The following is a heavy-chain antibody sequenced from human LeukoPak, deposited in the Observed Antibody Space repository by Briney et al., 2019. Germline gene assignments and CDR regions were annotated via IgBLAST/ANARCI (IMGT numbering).Heavy chain of an antibody. CDR3: ARLVSGSSSWGDWFDP. CDR1: GYSFTSYW. D-gene: IGHD6-13*01. V-gene: IGHV5-51*01. Sequence: GESLKISCKGSGYSFTSYWIGWVRQMPGKGLEWMGITYPGDSDTRYSPSFQGQVTISADKSISTAYLQWSSLKASDTAMYYCARLVSGSSSWGDWFDPWGQGTLVTVSS. CDR2: TYPGDSDT. J-gene: IGHJ5*02.